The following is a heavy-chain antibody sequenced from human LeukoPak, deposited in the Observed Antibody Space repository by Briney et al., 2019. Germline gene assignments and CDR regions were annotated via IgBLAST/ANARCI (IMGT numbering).Heavy chain of an antibody. J-gene: IGHJ5*02. CDR2: IYYSGGT. Sequence: SETLSLTCTVSGGSISSYYWSWIRQPPGKGLEWIGYIYYSGGTNYNPSLKSRVTISVDTSKNQFSLKLSSVTAADTAVYYCARVWIIAVAGTGWFDPWGQGTLVTVSS. V-gene: IGHV4-59*01. CDR1: GGSISSYY. D-gene: IGHD6-19*01. CDR3: ARVWIIAVAGTGWFDP.